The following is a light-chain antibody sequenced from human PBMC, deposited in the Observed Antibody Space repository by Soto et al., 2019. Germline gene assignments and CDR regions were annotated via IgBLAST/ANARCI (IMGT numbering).Light chain of an antibody. CDR2: LKSDGSH. Sequence: QLVLTQSLSASASLGASVKLTCTLSSGHSSYAIAWHQQQPEKGPRFLMKLKSDGSHIKGDGIPDRFSGSSSGAERYLTISSLQSEDEADYYCQTWGTGIRVFGGGTKLTVL. J-gene: IGLJ2*01. CDR3: QTWGTGIRV. V-gene: IGLV4-69*01. CDR1: SGHSSYA.